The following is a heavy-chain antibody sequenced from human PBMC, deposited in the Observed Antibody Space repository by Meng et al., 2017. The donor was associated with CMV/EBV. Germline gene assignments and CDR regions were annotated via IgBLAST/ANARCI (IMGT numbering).Heavy chain of an antibody. D-gene: IGHD6-19*01. V-gene: IGHV4-39*07. CDR2: IYYSGST. CDR3: ARDNRIAVADIFDY. Sequence: ESLKISCPVSGGSISSSSYYWGWIRQPPGKGLEWIGSIYYSGSTYYNPSLKSRVTISVDTSKNQFSLKLSSVTAADTAVYYCARDNRIAVADIFDYWGQGTLVTVSS. J-gene: IGHJ4*02. CDR1: GGSISSSSYY.